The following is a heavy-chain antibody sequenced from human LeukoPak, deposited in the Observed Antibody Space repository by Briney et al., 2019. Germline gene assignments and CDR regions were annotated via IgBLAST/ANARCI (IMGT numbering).Heavy chain of an antibody. D-gene: IGHD3-22*01. V-gene: IGHV4-38-2*01. CDR2: IYNSGST. J-gene: IGHJ5*02. Sequence: SETLSLTCAVSGYSISSGYYWGWIRQPPGKGLEWIGIIYNSGSTYYNPSLKSRVTISVDNSKNKFYLKLSSVTAADTAVYYCARQYYYDSSGSTFDPWGQGTLVTVSS. CDR3: ARQYYYDSSGSTFDP. CDR1: GYSISSGYY.